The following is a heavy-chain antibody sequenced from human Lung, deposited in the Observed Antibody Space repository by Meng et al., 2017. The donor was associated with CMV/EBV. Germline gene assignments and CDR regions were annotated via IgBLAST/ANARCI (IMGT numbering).Heavy chain of an antibody. CDR1: GGSVSSGSSY. J-gene: IGHJ5*02. CDR2: IYYSGSP. Sequence: CTVSGGSVSSGSSYWSWIRQPPGKGLEWIGYIYYSGSPTYTPSLKSRVTISADTSKNQFSLRLSSVTAADTAVYYCARAGPGWFDPWGQGTLVTVSS. CDR3: ARAGPGWFDP. V-gene: IGHV4-61*01.